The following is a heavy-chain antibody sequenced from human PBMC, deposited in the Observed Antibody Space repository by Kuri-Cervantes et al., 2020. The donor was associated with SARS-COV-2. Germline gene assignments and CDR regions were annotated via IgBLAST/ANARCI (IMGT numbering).Heavy chain of an antibody. J-gene: IGHJ5*02. D-gene: IGHD5-12*01. CDR1: GGSLSGHF. Sequence: ESLKISCAVYGGSLSGHFWSWIRQSPGKGLEWIGESNQSGGANYNPSLKSRVTISVDTSKNQFSLKLSSVTAADTAVYYCARGWIVATISSNWFDPWGQGTLVTVSS. V-gene: IGHV4-34*01. CDR2: SNQSGGA. CDR3: ARGWIVATISSNWFDP.